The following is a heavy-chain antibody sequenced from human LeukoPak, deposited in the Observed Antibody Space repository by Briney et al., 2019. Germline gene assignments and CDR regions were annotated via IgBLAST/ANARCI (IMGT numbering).Heavy chain of an antibody. J-gene: IGHJ4*02. CDR2: INHSGST. CDR1: GGSFSGYY. V-gene: IGHV4-34*01. D-gene: IGHD3-10*01. CDR3: ARGGLWFRELLRWSPPFDY. Sequence: SETLSLTCAVYGGSFSGYYWSWIRQPPGKGLEWIGEINHSGSTNYNPSLKSRVTIPVDTSKNQFSLKLSSVTAADTAVYYCARGGLWFRELLRWSPPFDYWGQGTLVTVSS.